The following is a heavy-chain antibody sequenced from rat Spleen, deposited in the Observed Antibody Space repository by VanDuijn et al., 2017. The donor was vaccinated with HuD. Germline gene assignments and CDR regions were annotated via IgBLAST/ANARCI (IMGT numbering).Heavy chain of an antibody. V-gene: IGHV5S13*01. CDR1: GFTFNKYD. CDR3: VRQDTSGYANWFGF. Sequence: EVQLVESGGGSVQPGRSLKLSCAASGFTFNKYDMAWVRQAPTKGLEWIASISTGGDNTYFRDSVKGRFTLSSDNAKNTQSLQMDSLRSEDTATYYCVRQDTSGYANWFGFWGQGTLVTVSS. D-gene: IGHD4-3*01. J-gene: IGHJ3*01. CDR2: ISTGGDNT.